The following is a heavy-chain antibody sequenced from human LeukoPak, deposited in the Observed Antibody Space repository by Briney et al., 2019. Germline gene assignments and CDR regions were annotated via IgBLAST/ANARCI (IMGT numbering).Heavy chain of an antibody. Sequence: PSETLSLTCTVSGGSISSYYWSWIRQPAGKGLEWIGRIYTSGSTNYNPSLKSRVTMSVDTSKNQFSLKLSSVTAADTAVYYCASPGYCSSTSCYGFDYWGQGTLVTVS. D-gene: IGHD2-2*01. CDR2: IYTSGST. CDR1: GGSISSYY. CDR3: ASPGYCSSTSCYGFDY. V-gene: IGHV4-4*07. J-gene: IGHJ4*02.